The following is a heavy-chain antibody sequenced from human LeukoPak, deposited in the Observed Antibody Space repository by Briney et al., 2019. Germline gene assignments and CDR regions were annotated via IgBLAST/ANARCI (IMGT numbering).Heavy chain of an antibody. Sequence: PGGSLRLSCAASGLIFSRYAMNWVRQAPGKGLEWVSAISGSGGNTYYADSVKGRFTISRDNSKNTLYLQMNSLRAEDTAVYYCAKAGGSYYASGWYAYWGQGSLVTVSS. V-gene: IGHV3-23*01. J-gene: IGHJ4*02. CDR2: ISGSGGNT. D-gene: IGHD6-13*01. CDR1: GLIFSRYA. CDR3: AKAGGSYYASGWYAY.